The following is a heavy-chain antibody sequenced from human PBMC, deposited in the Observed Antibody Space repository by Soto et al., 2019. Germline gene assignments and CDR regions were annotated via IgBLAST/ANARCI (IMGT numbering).Heavy chain of an antibody. V-gene: IGHV4-31*03. Sequence: SETMSLTCRVCGAGLNSGNYYGRWIHKGPGKGLEWIGHIYVTGAVDYNPSLRDRITISQDTSERQFSLNLRLVTAADTAVYYCARLRLATNYYKWFDPWGQGTLVTVSS. J-gene: IGHJ5*02. CDR1: GAGLNSGNYY. CDR2: IYVTGAV. CDR3: ARLRLATNYYKWFDP. D-gene: IGHD2-15*01.